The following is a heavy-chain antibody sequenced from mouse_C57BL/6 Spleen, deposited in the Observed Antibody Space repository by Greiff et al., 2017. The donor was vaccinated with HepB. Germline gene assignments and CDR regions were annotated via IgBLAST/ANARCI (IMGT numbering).Heavy chain of an antibody. D-gene: IGHD1-1*01. Sequence: QVQLQQPGAELVKPGASVKMSCKASGYTFTSYWITWVKQRPGQGLEWIGDIYPGSGSTNYNEKFKSKATLTVDTSSSTAYMQLSSLTSEDSAVYDCARSHYGSRKGFAYWGQGTLVTVSA. CDR3: ARSHYGSRKGFAY. CDR2: IYPGSGST. V-gene: IGHV1-55*01. CDR1: GYTFTSYW. J-gene: IGHJ3*01.